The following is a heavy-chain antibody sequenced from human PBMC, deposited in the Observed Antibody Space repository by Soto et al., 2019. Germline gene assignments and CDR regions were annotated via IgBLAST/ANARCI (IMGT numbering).Heavy chain of an antibody. CDR1: GFSLTSGVG. D-gene: IGHD5-12*01. CDR2: IYWDDDK. V-gene: IGHV2-5*02. J-gene: IGHJ4*02. Sequence: QITLKESGPTLVRPPQTLTLTCTFSGFSLTSGVGVGWIRQPPGKALEWLALIYWDDDKRYSPSLKNRLTITKDTPKNQGVLTMTNVGPVDTATYFCAHIDPEIVTVGGHGGFDYWGQGTLVTVSS. CDR3: AHIDPEIVTVGGHGGFDY.